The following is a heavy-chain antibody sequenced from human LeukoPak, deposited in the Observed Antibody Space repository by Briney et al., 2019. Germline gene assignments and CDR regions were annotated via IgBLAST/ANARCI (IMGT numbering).Heavy chain of an antibody. Sequence: GGSLRLSCAASGFTVSDHFMDWVRQAPGKGLEWVGRTRDRANSYRTEYAASVKGRFSISTDDSKNSLYLQMNSLKTEDTAVYYCTTDVAAVLWGQGTLVTVSS. J-gene: IGHJ4*02. V-gene: IGHV3-72*01. CDR1: GFTVSDHF. D-gene: IGHD6-25*01. CDR3: TTDVAAVL. CDR2: TRDRANSYRT.